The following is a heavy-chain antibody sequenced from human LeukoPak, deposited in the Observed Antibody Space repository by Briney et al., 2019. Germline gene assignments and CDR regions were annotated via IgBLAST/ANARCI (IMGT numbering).Heavy chain of an antibody. V-gene: IGHV3-48*03. D-gene: IGHD5-24*01. CDR3: ARAARDGYAY. Sequence: GGSLRLSCAASGFTFRIYGMNWLRQAPGRGLRWVAYIGASDANDIYYADSVAGRFTISSDDAKTSLYLQMNSLTAEDTGVYFCARAARDGYAYWGRGTPVTVSS. CDR2: IGASDANDI. J-gene: IGHJ4*02. CDR1: GFTFRIYG.